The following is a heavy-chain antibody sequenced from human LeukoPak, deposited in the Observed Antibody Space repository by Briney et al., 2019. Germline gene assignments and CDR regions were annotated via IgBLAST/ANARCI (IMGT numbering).Heavy chain of an antibody. D-gene: IGHD4-17*01. J-gene: IGHJ4*02. CDR2: IRYDGSSK. CDR3: ARRVTVTNFDY. Sequence: PGGSLRLSCAASGFTFSGYGMHWVRQAPGKGLEWVAFIRYDGSSKYYAEFVRGRFTISRDNSKNTVYLQMNSLRVEDTAVYYCARRVTVTNFDYWGQGTLVTVSS. CDR1: GFTFSGYG. V-gene: IGHV3-30*02.